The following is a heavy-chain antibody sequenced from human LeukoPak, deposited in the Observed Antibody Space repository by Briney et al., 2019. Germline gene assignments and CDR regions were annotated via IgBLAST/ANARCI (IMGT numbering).Heavy chain of an antibody. V-gene: IGHV3-21*04. CDR3: AKDGYSSIPGFHFEY. CDR1: GFTFDDYG. J-gene: IGHJ4*02. CDR2: ISSSSSYI. Sequence: GGSLRLSCAASGFTFDDYGMSWVRQAPGKGLEWVSSISSSSSYIYYADSVKGRFTISRDNSKKTLYLHLNSLRVEDAAVYYCAKDGYSSIPGFHFEYWGQGTPVTVSS. D-gene: IGHD6-13*01.